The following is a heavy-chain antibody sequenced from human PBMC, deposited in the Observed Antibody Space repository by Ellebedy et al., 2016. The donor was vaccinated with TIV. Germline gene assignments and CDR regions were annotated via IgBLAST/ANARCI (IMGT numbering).Heavy chain of an antibody. CDR1: GITFSSYA. V-gene: IGHV3-23*01. Sequence: GGSLRLSCAASGITFSSYAMNWVRQAPGRGLEWVSGISGSGGTTFYADSVKGRFTISRYNSKNTLYLQMNSLRVDDTAIYYCAKEALAVWGQGTLVTVSS. D-gene: IGHD6-19*01. CDR2: ISGSGGTT. J-gene: IGHJ4*02. CDR3: AKEALAV.